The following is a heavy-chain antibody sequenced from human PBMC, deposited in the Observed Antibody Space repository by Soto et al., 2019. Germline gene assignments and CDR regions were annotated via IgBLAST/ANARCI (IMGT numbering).Heavy chain of an antibody. CDR3: ARHGFGSLHGLVDV. V-gene: IGHV4-59*08. D-gene: IGHD3-10*01. Sequence: TLSLTCTVSGGSITNYYCCWFRQPPGKGLEWIGYIQYNGYSAYNLSLKRRVTMSMDTSKTQFSLMLESVTATDTAVYYCARHGFGSLHGLVDVWGQGTTVTVSS. J-gene: IGHJ6*02. CDR2: IQYNGYS. CDR1: GGSITNYY.